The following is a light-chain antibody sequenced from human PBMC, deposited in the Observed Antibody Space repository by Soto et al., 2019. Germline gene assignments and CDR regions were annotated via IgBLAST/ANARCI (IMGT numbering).Light chain of an antibody. CDR2: WAS. Sequence: DIVMTQSPDSLAVSLGERATINCKSSQSVLYSSNNKNYLAWYQQKPGQPPKLLIYWASTRESGVPDRFSGSGSGTDFTLTNSSLQAEAVAVYYCQQYYSTPWTSSQGTKVEIK. J-gene: IGKJ1*01. V-gene: IGKV4-1*01. CDR1: QSVLYSSNNKNY. CDR3: QQYYSTPWT.